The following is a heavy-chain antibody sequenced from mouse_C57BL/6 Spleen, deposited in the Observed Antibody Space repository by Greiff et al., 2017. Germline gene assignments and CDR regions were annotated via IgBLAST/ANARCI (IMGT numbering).Heavy chain of an antibody. CDR2: IWGDGST. J-gene: IGHJ3*01. CDR3: AKPESNYGFAY. D-gene: IGHD2-5*01. Sequence: VKLVESGPGLVAPSQRLSITCTVSGFSFTSYGVSWVRQPPGKGLEWLGVIWGDGSTNYHSALISRLSISKDNSKSQVFLKLNSLQTDDTATYYCAKPESNYGFAYWGQGTLVTVSA. CDR1: GFSFTSYG. V-gene: IGHV2-3*01.